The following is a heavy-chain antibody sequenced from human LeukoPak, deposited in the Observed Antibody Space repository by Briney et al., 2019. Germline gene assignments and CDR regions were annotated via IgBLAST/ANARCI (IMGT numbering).Heavy chain of an antibody. V-gene: IGHV1-8*01. D-gene: IGHD2-2*01. Sequence: ASVKVSCKASGYTFTSYDMNWVRQATGQGLEWMGWMNPNSGNTGYAQKFQGRVTMTRNTSISAAYMELSSLRSEDTAVYYCASYVVPYDDFDIWGQGTMVTVSS. CDR2: MNPNSGNT. J-gene: IGHJ3*02. CDR3: ASYVVPYDDFDI. CDR1: GYTFTSYD.